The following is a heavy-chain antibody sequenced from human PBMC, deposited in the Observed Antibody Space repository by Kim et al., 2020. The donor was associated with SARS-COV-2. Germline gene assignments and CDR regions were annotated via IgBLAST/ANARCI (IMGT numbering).Heavy chain of an antibody. CDR2: INHSGST. J-gene: IGHJ4*02. Sequence: SETLSLTCAVYGGSFSGYYWSWIRQPPGKGLEWIGEINHSGSTNYNPSLKSRVTISVDTSKNQFSLKLSSVTAADTAVYYCARHRGKDSSGGFDYWGQGTLVTVSS. CDR3: ARHRGKDSSGGFDY. CDR1: GGSFSGYY. V-gene: IGHV4-34*01. D-gene: IGHD3-22*01.